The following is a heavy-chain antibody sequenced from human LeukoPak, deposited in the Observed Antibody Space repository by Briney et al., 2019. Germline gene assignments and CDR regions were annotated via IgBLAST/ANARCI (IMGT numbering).Heavy chain of an antibody. D-gene: IGHD2-2*02. V-gene: IGHV4-4*07. J-gene: IGHJ4*02. CDR3: ARGRYCSSTSCYKGNFDY. CDR2: IYTSGST. Sequence: TSETLSLTCTVSGGSISSYYWSWIRQPAGKGLEWIGRIYTSGSTNYNPSLKSRVTMSVDTSKNQFSLKLSSVTAADTAVYYCARGRYCSSTSCYKGNFDYWGQGTLVTVSS. CDR1: GGSISSYY.